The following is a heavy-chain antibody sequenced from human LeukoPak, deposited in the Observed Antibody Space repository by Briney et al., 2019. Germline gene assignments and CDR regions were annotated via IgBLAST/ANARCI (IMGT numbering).Heavy chain of an antibody. Sequence: GGSLRLSCAASGFTVGSNYMTWVRQAPGKGLEWVSVIYSGGNTHYADSVKGRFTISRDSSKGTLYLQMNSLRTEDTAAYYCARDSTSSNHDYWGQGTLVTVSS. CDR2: IYSGGNT. V-gene: IGHV3-53*01. D-gene: IGHD1-14*01. CDR1: GFTVGSNY. J-gene: IGHJ4*02. CDR3: ARDSTSSNHDY.